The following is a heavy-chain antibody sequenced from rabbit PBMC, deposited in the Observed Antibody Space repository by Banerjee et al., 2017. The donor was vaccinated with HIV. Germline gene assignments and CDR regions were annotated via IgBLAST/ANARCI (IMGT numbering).Heavy chain of an antibody. V-gene: IGHV1S45*01. D-gene: IGHD2-1*01. Sequence: QEQLEESGGDLVKPEGSLTLTCTASGFSFSSSYYMCWVRQAPGKGLEWIGIIYAGKGSTYYASWVNGRFTISSDNAQNTVDLQMNSLTAADTATYFCARASTMSIDSYSLWGQGTLVTVS. CDR2: IYAGKGST. CDR3: ARASTMSIDSYSL. CDR1: GFSFSSSYY. J-gene: IGHJ4*01.